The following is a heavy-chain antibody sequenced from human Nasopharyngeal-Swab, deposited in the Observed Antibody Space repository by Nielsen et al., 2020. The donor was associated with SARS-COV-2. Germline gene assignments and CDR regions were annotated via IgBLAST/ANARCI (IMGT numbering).Heavy chain of an antibody. CDR3: AGGNSADH. J-gene: IGHJ4*02. D-gene: IGHD4-23*01. Sequence: GGSLRLSCAASGFTFSDHYMDWVRQAPGKGLEWVGRSRNKAKSFTTDYAAPVKGRFTISRDDSKSSLFLQMNSLKTEDTAVYYCAGGNSADHWGQGTLVTVSS. CDR2: SRNKAKSFTT. V-gene: IGHV3-72*01. CDR1: GFTFSDHY.